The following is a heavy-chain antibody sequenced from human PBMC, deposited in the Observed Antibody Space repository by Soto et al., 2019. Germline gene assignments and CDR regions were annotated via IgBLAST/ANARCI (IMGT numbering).Heavy chain of an antibody. J-gene: IGHJ5*02. D-gene: IGHD3-10*01. CDR1: GYTFTTYG. CDR3: AREIVGELSPNWFDP. CDR2: ISAYNGNT. V-gene: IGHV1-18*01. Sequence: QVQLVQSGAEVKKPGASVKVSCKASGYTFTTYGITWVRQAPGQGLEWMGWISAYNGNTNYAQKLQGRVTMTTDTSTRTAYMELRSLRSDDTAVYYCAREIVGELSPNWFDPWGQGTLVTVSS.